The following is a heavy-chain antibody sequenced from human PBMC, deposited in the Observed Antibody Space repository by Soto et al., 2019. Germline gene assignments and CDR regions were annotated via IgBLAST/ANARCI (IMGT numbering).Heavy chain of an antibody. CDR1: GFTFSSYG. D-gene: IGHD1-26*01. V-gene: IGHV3-30*03. CDR2: ISYDGSNK. J-gene: IGHJ4*02. Sequence: GGSLRLSCAASGFTFSSYGMHWVRQAPGKGLEWVAVISYDGSNKYYADSVKGRFTISRDNSKNTLYLQMNSLRAEDTAVYYCASINKWELLLDYWGQGTLVTVSS. CDR3: ASINKWELLLDY.